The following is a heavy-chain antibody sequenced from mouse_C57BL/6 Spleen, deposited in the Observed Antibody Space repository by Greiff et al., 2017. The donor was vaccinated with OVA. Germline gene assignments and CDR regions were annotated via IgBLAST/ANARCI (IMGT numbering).Heavy chain of an antibody. J-gene: IGHJ3*01. CDR2: ISDGGSYT. V-gene: IGHV5-4*01. Sequence: EVQLMESGGGLVKPGGSLKLSCAASGFTFSSYAMSWVRQTPEKRLEWVATISDGGSYTYYPDNVKGRFTISRDNAKNNLYLQMSHLKSEDTAMYYCARSLTEFAYWGQGTLVTVSA. D-gene: IGHD4-1*01. CDR1: GFTFSSYA. CDR3: ARSLTEFAY.